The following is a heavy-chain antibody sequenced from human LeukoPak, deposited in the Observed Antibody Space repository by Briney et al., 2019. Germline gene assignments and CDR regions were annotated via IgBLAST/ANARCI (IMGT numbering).Heavy chain of an antibody. CDR1: GFTFSSYS. Sequence: GGSLRLSCAASGFTFSSYSMNWVRQAPGKGLEWVSSISSSSYIYYSDSVTGRCTISRDNAKNSLYLQMNSLRAEDKAVSYCARGAPWLETDYWGQGTLVTVSS. D-gene: IGHD6-19*01. V-gene: IGHV3-21*01. CDR2: ISSSSYI. J-gene: IGHJ4*02. CDR3: ARGAPWLETDY.